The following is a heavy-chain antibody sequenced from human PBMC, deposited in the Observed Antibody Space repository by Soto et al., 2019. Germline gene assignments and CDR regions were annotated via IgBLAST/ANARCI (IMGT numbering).Heavy chain of an antibody. Sequence: EVHLVESGGGLVQPGGSLRLSCAASGFTFSNYWMSWVRQAPGRGLEWVASIKQDGGEKYYMDSVKGRFTISKDNAKNSLYLQLNSLRAGDTAVYYCARDSHAHFDYLGQGTLVTVSS. CDR2: IKQDGGEK. J-gene: IGHJ4*02. CDR3: ARDSHAHFDY. V-gene: IGHV3-7*01. CDR1: GFTFSNYW.